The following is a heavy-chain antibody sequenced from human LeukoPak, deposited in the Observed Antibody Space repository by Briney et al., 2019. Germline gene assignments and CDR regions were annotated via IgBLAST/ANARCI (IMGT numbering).Heavy chain of an antibody. Sequence: PSETLSLTCTVSGGSISSSSYYWGWIRQPPGKGLEWIGYIYYSGSTNYNPSLKSRVTISVDTSKNQFSLKLSPVTAADTAVYYCARDSQDTAIDYWGQGTLVTVSS. CDR1: GGSISSSSYY. CDR2: IYYSGST. V-gene: IGHV4-61*01. CDR3: ARDSQDTAIDY. J-gene: IGHJ4*02. D-gene: IGHD5-18*01.